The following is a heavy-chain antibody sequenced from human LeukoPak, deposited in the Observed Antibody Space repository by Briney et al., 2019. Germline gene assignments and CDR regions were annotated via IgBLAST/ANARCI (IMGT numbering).Heavy chain of an antibody. CDR3: ARDASGYYGSGTYYYYYMDV. J-gene: IGHJ6*03. Sequence: ASVKVSCKASGYTFTGYYMHWVRQAPGQGLQWMGWINPNSGGTNYAQKFQGRVTMTRDTSISTAYMELSRLRSDDTAVYYCARDASGYYGSGTYYYYYMDVWGKGTTVTISS. V-gene: IGHV1-2*02. D-gene: IGHD3-10*01. CDR2: INPNSGGT. CDR1: GYTFTGYY.